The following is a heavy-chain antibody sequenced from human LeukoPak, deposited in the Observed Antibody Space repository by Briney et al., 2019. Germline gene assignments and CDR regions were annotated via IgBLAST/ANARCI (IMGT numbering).Heavy chain of an antibody. CDR2: IYYSGST. V-gene: IGHV4-59*01. CDR1: GGSISPYY. CDR3: ARVGGYDVDF. J-gene: IGHJ4*02. D-gene: IGHD5-12*01. Sequence: SETLSLTCAVSGGSISPYYWSWIRQPPGKGLEWIGYIYYSGSTKYNPSLKSRVTISVDTSKNQFSLELSSVTAADTAVYYCARVGGYDVDFWGQGTLVTVSS.